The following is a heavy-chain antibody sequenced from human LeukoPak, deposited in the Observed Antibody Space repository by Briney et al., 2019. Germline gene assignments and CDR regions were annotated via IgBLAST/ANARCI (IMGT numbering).Heavy chain of an antibody. CDR2: IYHSGST. V-gene: IGHV4-30-2*01. Sequence: SQTLSLTCTVSGDSISRSDYSWSWIRQPPGKGLEWVGYIYHSGSTYYNPSLRSRVTTSIDRSKNQFSLKLPSVTAADTAVYYCARVGSGDAFDIWGQGTMVTVSS. CDR1: GDSISRSDYS. CDR3: ARVGSGDAFDI. D-gene: IGHD3-10*01. J-gene: IGHJ3*02.